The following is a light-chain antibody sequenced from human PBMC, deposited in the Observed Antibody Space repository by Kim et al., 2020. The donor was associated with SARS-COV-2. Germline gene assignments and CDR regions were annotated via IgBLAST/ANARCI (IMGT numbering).Light chain of an antibody. CDR3: SSYTSSSTWV. Sequence: QSALTQPASVSGSPGQSITISCTGTSSDVGGYNYVSWYQQHPGKAPKLMIYDVSKRPSGVSNRFSGSKSGNTASLTISGLQAEDEADYYCSSYTSSSTWVFGGETQLTVL. CDR1: SSDVGGYNY. CDR2: DVS. V-gene: IGLV2-14*01. J-gene: IGLJ3*02.